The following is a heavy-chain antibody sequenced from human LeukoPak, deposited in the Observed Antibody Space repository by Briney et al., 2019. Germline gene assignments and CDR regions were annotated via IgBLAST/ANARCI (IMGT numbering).Heavy chain of an antibody. CDR3: AKDSITYYYGSGSSDGAFDI. V-gene: IGHV3-23*01. Sequence: GGSLRLSCAASGFTFNSYAMSWVRQAPGKGLEWVSAISGSGGSTYYADSVKGRFTISRDNSKNTLYLQMNSLRVEDTAVYYSAKDSITYYYGSGSSDGAFDIWGQGTKVTVSS. CDR2: ISGSGGST. CDR1: GFTFNSYA. J-gene: IGHJ3*02. D-gene: IGHD3-10*01.